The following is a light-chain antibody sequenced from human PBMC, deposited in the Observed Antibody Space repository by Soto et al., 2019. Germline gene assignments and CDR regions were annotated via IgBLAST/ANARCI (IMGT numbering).Light chain of an antibody. V-gene: IGLV2-14*01. Sequence: HSALTQPASVSGSPGQSITISCTGTSSDVGGYDYVSWYQQHPGKAPKLLIFDVSKRPSGVSYRFSGSKSGNTASLTISGLQAEDEADYYCSSYASSITVVFGGGTKLTVL. CDR2: DVS. CDR1: SSDVGGYDY. J-gene: IGLJ2*01. CDR3: SSYASSITVV.